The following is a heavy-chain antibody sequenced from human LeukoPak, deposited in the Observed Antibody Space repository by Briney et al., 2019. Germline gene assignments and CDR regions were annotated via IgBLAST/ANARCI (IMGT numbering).Heavy chain of an antibody. CDR2: ISDSGGST. Sequence: PGGTLRLSCTASGFTFSSYAMNWVRQAPGKGLGWVSGISDSGGSTYSADSVKGRFTISRDNSKNTLYLQMNSLRAEDTAVYYCAKEGGYFDWPFTFDYWGQGTLVTVSS. D-gene: IGHD3-9*01. CDR1: GFTFSSYA. J-gene: IGHJ4*02. CDR3: AKEGGYFDWPFTFDY. V-gene: IGHV3-23*01.